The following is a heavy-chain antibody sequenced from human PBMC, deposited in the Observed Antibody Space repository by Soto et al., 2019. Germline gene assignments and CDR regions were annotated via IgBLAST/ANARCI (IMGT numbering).Heavy chain of an antibody. CDR1: GGTFSSYA. Sequence: VSCKASGGTFSSYAISWVRQAPGQGLEWMGGIIPIFGTANYAQKFQGRVTITADKSTSTAYMELSSLRSEDTAVYYCARAHYDFWSGTDYYYYGMDVWGQGTTVTVSS. D-gene: IGHD3-3*01. CDR3: ARAHYDFWSGTDYYYYGMDV. J-gene: IGHJ6*02. CDR2: IIPIFGTA. V-gene: IGHV1-69*06.